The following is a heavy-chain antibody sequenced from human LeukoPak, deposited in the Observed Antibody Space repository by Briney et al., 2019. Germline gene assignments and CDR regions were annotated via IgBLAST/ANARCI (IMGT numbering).Heavy chain of an antibody. CDR3: AKVAVAGTWQLPYFDY. Sequence: PGGSLRLSCAASGFTFDDYAMHWVRQAPGKGLEWVPGISWNSGSIGYADSVKGRFTISRDNAKNSLYLQMNSLRAEDTALYYCAKVAVAGTWQLPYFDYWGQGTLVTVSS. CDR1: GFTFDDYA. CDR2: ISWNSGSI. D-gene: IGHD6-19*01. V-gene: IGHV3-9*01. J-gene: IGHJ4*02.